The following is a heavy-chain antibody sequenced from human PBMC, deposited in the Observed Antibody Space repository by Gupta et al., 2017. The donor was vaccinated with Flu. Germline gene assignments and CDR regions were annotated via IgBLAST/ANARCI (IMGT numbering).Heavy chain of an antibody. CDR3: AREAARPDY. Sequence: QVQLVETGGGLVEPGGSLRLSCAASGFTFKDSYMSWVRQAPGQGLEWVSYITSSGTFTNYADSVKGRFIISRDNAKNVLYLQMNSLRADDTAVYYCAREAARPDYWGQGTLVTVSS. D-gene: IGHD6-6*01. J-gene: IGHJ4*02. V-gene: IGHV3-11*05. CDR2: ITSSGTFT. CDR1: GFTFKDSY.